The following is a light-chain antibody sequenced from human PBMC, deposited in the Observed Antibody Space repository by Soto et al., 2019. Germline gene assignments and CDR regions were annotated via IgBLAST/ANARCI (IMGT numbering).Light chain of an antibody. CDR2: LGS. CDR1: QSLLHSNGYNY. Sequence: DIVMTQSPLSLPVTPGETASISCRSSQSLLHSNGYNYLHWYLQKPGQSPQLLIYLGSNRASGVPDRFSGSGSGTDFTLKISRVEAEDVGVYYCMQALQTPQITFGGGTKVEIK. J-gene: IGKJ4*01. CDR3: MQALQTPQIT. V-gene: IGKV2-28*01.